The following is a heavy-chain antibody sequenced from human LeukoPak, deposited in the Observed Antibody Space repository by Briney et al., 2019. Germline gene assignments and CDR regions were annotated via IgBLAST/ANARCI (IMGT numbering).Heavy chain of an antibody. CDR1: GFTFSTYS. Sequence: PGGSVRLSCAASGFTFSTYSINWARQAPGKGLEWVSSISRTSSYIYYADSVKGRFTISRDNAKNSLYLQMNSLRAEDTAVYYCARITSGRSTYYFDYWGQGTLVTVSS. CDR2: ISRTSSYI. D-gene: IGHD1-26*01. V-gene: IGHV3-21*01. CDR3: ARITSGRSTYYFDY. J-gene: IGHJ4*02.